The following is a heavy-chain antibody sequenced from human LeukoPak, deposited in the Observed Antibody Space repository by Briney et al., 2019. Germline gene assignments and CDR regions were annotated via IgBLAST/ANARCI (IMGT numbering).Heavy chain of an antibody. CDR2: IYTTGTT. J-gene: IGHJ4*02. CDR3: GRQGYTASYYFFDY. Sequence: PSETLSLTCTVSSDSIRSYYWGWVRQPPGKGLEWIGRIYTTGTTQYNPSLKSRVTMSVDTSTNQFSLNLRSMTAADTAVYYCGRQGYTASYYFFDYWSQGTLVAVS. V-gene: IGHV4-4*07. CDR1: SDSIRSYY. D-gene: IGHD1-26*01.